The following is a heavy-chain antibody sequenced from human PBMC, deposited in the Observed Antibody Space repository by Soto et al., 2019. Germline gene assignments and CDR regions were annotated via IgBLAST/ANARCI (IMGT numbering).Heavy chain of an antibody. J-gene: IGHJ4*02. Sequence: QVQLQQWGAGLLKPSETLSLICAVYGGSFSGYYWSWIRQPPGKGLEWIGEINHSGSTNYNPSLKSRFTISVDTSKNQFSLKLSSVTAADTAVYYCARVPTMVRGVISGDDYFDYWGQGTLVTVSS. CDR2: INHSGST. V-gene: IGHV4-34*01. CDR3: ARVPTMVRGVISGDDYFDY. D-gene: IGHD3-10*01. CDR1: GGSFSGYY.